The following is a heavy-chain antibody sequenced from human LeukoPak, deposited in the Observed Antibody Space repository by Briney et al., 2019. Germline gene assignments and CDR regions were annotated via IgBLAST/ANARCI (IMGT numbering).Heavy chain of an antibody. Sequence: ASVKVSCKASGYTXTDYYIHWVRQAPGQGLEWMAWFNPNSGGSSYAQKFQGRVTMTRDTSISTAYMELSRLISDDTAVYYCARAIVATFATDLWGQGTLVTVSS. CDR2: FNPNSGGS. D-gene: IGHD5-12*01. V-gene: IGHV1-2*02. CDR3: ARAIVATFATDL. CDR1: GYTXTDYY. J-gene: IGHJ5*02.